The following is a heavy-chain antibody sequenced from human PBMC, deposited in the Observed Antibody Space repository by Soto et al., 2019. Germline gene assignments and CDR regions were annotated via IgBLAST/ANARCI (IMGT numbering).Heavy chain of an antibody. CDR1: GFTFSSYE. J-gene: IGHJ6*02. D-gene: IGHD2-2*01. CDR3: ARDAVYCSSTSCYGNYYYYGMDV. CDR2: ISSSGSTI. Sequence: PGGSLRLSCAASGFTFSSYEMNWVRQAPGKGLEWVSYISSSGSTIYYADSVKGRFTISRDNAKNSLYLQMNSLRAEDTAVYYCARDAVYCSSTSCYGNYYYYGMDVWGQGTTVTVSS. V-gene: IGHV3-48*03.